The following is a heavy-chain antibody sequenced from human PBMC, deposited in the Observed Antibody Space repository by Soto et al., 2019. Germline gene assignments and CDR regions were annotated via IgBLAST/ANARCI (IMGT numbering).Heavy chain of an antibody. Sequence: EVQLVESGGGPVRPGGSLKLSCAASGFNFITYSLSWVRHAPGKGLDWVASISSSAVYIDYADSVKGRFTISRDNANNPLYLQMNSQRAEDTATYYCVRDGLDYYDTERLYFDNWGQGTLVTVSS. J-gene: IGHJ4*02. D-gene: IGHD3-22*01. CDR3: VRDGLDYYDTERLYFDN. CDR1: GFNFITYS. CDR2: ISSSAVYI. V-gene: IGHV3-21*01.